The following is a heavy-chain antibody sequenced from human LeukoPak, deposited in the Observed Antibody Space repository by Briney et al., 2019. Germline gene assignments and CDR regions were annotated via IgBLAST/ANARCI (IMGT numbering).Heavy chain of an antibody. V-gene: IGHV1-18*01. J-gene: IGHJ5*02. CDR2: IRTYNGNT. CDR1: GYTFTSYG. D-gene: IGHD5-12*01. Sequence: ASVKVSCKASGYTFTSYGISWVRQAPGQGLEWTGWIRTYNGNTNYAQKFQGRVTMTTDTSTRTAYMEVRSLRSDDTAVYYCARDYDIGAFDPWGQGTLVTVSS. CDR3: ARDYDIGAFDP.